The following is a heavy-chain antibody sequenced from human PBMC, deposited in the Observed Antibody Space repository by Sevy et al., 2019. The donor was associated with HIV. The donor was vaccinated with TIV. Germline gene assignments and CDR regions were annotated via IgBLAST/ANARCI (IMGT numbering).Heavy chain of an antibody. CDR1: GFTFRKYS. D-gene: IGHD2-8*01. Sequence: GSLRLSCSASGFTFRKYSMSWVRQPPGKGPEWGSNLSFGCGEINYADSVKGRFTISRDNSKSSVYLQMNNLRPEDTAVYYCAREGCTKPHDYWGQGTLVTVSS. V-gene: IGHV3-23*01. CDR2: LSFGCGEI. J-gene: IGHJ4*02. CDR3: AREGCTKPHDY.